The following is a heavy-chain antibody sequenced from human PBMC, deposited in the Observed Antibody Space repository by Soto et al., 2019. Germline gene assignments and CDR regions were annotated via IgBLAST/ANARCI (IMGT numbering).Heavy chain of an antibody. D-gene: IGHD3-22*01. J-gene: IGHJ3*02. CDR2: ISAYNGNT. CDR3: ARDAYYYDSSGYYPNDAFDI. CDR1: GYTFTSYG. V-gene: IGHV1-18*01. Sequence: ASVKVSCKASGYTFTSYGISWVRQAPGQGLEWMGWISAYNGNTNYAQKLHGRVTMTTDTSTSTAYMELRSLRSDDTAVYLCARDAYYYDSSGYYPNDAFDIWGQGTMVTVSS.